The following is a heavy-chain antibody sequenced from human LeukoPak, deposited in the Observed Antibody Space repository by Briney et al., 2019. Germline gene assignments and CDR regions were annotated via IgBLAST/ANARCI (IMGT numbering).Heavy chain of an antibody. Sequence: GASVKVSCKASGYTFTSCDINWVRQATGQGLEWMGWMNPNSGNTGYAQKFQGRVTMTRNTSISTAYMELSSLRSEDTAVYYCARASWTTEGHWFDPWGQGTLVTVSS. CDR2: MNPNSGNT. V-gene: IGHV1-8*01. J-gene: IGHJ5*02. D-gene: IGHD4-17*01. CDR1: GYTFTSCD. CDR3: ARASWTTEGHWFDP.